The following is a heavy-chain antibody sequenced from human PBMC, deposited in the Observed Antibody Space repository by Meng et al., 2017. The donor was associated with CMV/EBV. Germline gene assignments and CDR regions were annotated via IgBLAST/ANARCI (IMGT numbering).Heavy chain of an antibody. CDR3: AREGYCSSTSCYISRDYYYYGMDV. V-gene: IGHV1-69*10. CDR2: IIPILGIA. J-gene: IGHJ6*02. CDR1: GGTFSSYA. Sequence: SVKVSCKASGGTFSSYAISWVRQAPGQGLEWMGGIIPILGIANCAQKFQGRVTITADKSTSTAYMELSSLRSEDTAVYYCAREGYCSSTSCYISRDYYYYGMDVWGQGTTVTVSS. D-gene: IGHD2-2*02.